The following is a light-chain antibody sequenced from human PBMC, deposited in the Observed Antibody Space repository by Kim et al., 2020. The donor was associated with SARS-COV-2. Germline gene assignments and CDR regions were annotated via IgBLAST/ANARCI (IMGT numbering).Light chain of an antibody. J-gene: IGLJ3*02. CDR1: NIESKN. Sequence: SVALGQTAIITCGGNNIESKNVHWYQQKPGQAPVLVIYRDNKRPAGIPERVSGSNSGNTATLTISRVQGGDETEYYCQVWDSNTWVFGGGTELTVL. V-gene: IGLV3-9*01. CDR2: RDN. CDR3: QVWDSNTWV.